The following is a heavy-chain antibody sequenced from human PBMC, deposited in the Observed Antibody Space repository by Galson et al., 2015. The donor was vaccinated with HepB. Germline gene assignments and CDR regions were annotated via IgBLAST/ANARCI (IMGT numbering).Heavy chain of an antibody. CDR1: GFTVSSNY. V-gene: IGHV3-66*01. CDR3: AKGAGERLRYFDWLPTGPFDY. J-gene: IGHJ4*02. Sequence: SLRLSCAASGFTVSSNYMSWVRQAPGKGLEWVSVIYSGGSTYYADSVKGRFTISRDNSKNTLYLQMNSLRAEDTAVEYCAKGAGERLRYFDWLPTGPFDYWGQGTRVTVSS. CDR2: IYSGGST. D-gene: IGHD3-9*01.